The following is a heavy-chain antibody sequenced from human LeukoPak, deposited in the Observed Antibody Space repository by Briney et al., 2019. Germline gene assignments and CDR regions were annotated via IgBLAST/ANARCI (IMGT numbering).Heavy chain of an antibody. J-gene: IGHJ4*02. CDR1: GDSMTSNNW. CDR2: IYHTGRT. Sequence: SSETLSLTCAVSGDSMTSNNWWSWVRQPPGKGLEWIGDIYHTGRTNYNPSLKSRVTISVDKSKNQFSLKLSSVTAADTAVYYCARVGGNGWLSDHFFDYWGQGTLVTVSS. D-gene: IGHD6-19*01. CDR3: ARVGGNGWLSDHFFDY. V-gene: IGHV4-4*02.